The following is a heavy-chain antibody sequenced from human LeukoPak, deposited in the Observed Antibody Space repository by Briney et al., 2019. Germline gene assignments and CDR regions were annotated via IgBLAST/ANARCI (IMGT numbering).Heavy chain of an antibody. CDR2: IISKTDGGIT. CDR3: TTLRSLDY. CDR1: GFGFSYAC. Sequence: GRCLRLSCAASGFGFSYACMNCVREGPRRGLGWVGRIISKTDGGITNYAAPVRGRFTISRDDSKNTLYLEMNNLKPEDTAVYYCTTLRSLDYWGQGTLVTVSS. D-gene: IGHD3-10*01. J-gene: IGHJ4*02. V-gene: IGHV3-15*01.